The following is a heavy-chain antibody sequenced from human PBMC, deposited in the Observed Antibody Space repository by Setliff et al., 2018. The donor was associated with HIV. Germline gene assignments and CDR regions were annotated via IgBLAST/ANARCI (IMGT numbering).Heavy chain of an antibody. CDR3: VRDLLWAFDM. CDR1: GFTFGSYS. CDR2: ITKRADET. J-gene: IGHJ3*02. Sequence: AGGSLRLSCAASGFTFGSYSMNWVRQAPGKGLEWISYITKRADETHYADSVKGRFSISRDTAKNSPYLQMNSLRPEDTALYYCVRDLLWAFDMWGPGTMVTVSS. V-gene: IGHV3-21*05. D-gene: IGHD3-10*01.